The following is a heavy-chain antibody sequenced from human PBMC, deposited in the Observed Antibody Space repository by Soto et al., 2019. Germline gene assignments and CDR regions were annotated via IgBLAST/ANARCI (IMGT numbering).Heavy chain of an antibody. CDR3: VRDLDNSYGLDH. V-gene: IGHV4-59*01. CDR1: CASITSYY. Sequence: XXTLSLPFTGSCASITSYYSPCLRQPPGKGLEWIGYIYYSGSTNYNHSIKSRVTISVDTSKNQFSLKLRSLTAADTAVYYCVRDLDNSYGLDHWGPGTLVTVSS. D-gene: IGHD5-18*01. J-gene: IGHJ4*02. CDR2: IYYSGST.